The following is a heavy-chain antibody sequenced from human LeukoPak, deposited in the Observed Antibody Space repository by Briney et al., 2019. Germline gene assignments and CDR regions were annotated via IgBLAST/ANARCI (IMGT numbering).Heavy chain of an antibody. V-gene: IGHV3-9*01. Sequence: GGSLRLSCAASGFTFANYAMHWVRQAPGKGPEWVSGICWSRNVIAYGDSVKGRFTISRDNAKNSLYLQMNSLTPEDTAMYYCAKDMRGTLTSGWWTGFDYWGQGILVIVSS. CDR1: GFTFANYA. CDR3: AKDMRGTLTSGWWTGFDY. D-gene: IGHD6-19*01. J-gene: IGHJ4*02. CDR2: ICWSRNVI.